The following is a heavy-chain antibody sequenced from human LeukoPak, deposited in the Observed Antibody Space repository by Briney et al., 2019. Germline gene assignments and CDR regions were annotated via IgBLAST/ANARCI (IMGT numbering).Heavy chain of an antibody. CDR1: GYTFTSYY. CDR3: AKPAGLGWWYYYYMDV. J-gene: IGHJ6*03. Sequence: ASVKVSCKASGYTFTSYYMHWVRQAPGQGLEWMGIINPSGGSTSYAQKFQGRVTMTRDTSTSTVYMELSSLRSEDTAVYYCAKPAGLGWWYYYYMDVWGKGTTVTVSS. CDR2: INPSGGST. V-gene: IGHV1-46*01. D-gene: IGHD2-15*01.